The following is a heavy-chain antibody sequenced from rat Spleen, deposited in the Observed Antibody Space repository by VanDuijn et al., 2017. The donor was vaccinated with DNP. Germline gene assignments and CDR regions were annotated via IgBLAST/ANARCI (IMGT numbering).Heavy chain of an antibody. V-gene: IGHV5S13*01. Sequence: EVQLVESGGGLVQPGRSLKLSCAASGFTFSDYGMAWVLQAPTKGLEWVTSISPSGGGTYYRDSVKGRFTISRDNAKSTLYLQMNSLRSEDMATYYCARQGPGITTRYFDYWGQGVMVTVSS. D-gene: IGHD1-4*01. CDR3: ARQGPGITTRYFDY. CDR2: ISPSGGGT. CDR1: GFTFSDYG. J-gene: IGHJ2*01.